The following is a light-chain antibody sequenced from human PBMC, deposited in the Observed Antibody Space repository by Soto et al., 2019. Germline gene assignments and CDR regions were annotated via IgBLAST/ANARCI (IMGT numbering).Light chain of an antibody. CDR1: QSISSY. CDR3: QQSYSTLLT. Sequence: DIQMTQSPSCLSASVGDRFTITCRASQSISSYLNWYQQKPGKAPKXXIYAASSLQSGVPSRFSGSGSGTDFTLTTSGLKTEDFATYYCQQSYSTLLTFGGGTKVDIK. J-gene: IGKJ4*01. CDR2: AAS. V-gene: IGKV1-39*01.